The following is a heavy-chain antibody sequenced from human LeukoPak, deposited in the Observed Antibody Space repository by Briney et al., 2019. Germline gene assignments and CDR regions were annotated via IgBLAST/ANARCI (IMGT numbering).Heavy chain of an antibody. CDR2: IYHSGST. CDR3: ARARGVTPAYYFDY. V-gene: IGHV4-30-2*01. D-gene: IGHD3-10*01. CDR1: GGSISSGGYS. Sequence: SQTLSLTCTVSGGSISSGGYSWSWIRQPPGKGLEWIGYIYHSGSTYYNPSLTSRVTISVDRSKNQFSLKLSSVTAADTAVYYCARARGVTPAYYFDYWGQGTLVTVSS. J-gene: IGHJ4*02.